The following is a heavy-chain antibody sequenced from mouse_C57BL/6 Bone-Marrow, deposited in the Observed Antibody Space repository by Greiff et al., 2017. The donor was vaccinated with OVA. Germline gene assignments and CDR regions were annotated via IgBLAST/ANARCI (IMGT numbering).Heavy chain of an antibody. CDR3: ARDTTVPAWFAY. D-gene: IGHD1-1*01. V-gene: IGHV1-75*01. CDR2: IFPGRGST. Sequence: VQLQQSGPELVKPGASVKISCKASGYTFTDSYINWVKQRPGQGLEWIGWIFPGRGSTYYNEKFKGKATLTVNQSSSTAYMLLSSLTSEDSAVYFCARDTTVPAWFAYWGQGTLVTVSA. J-gene: IGHJ3*01. CDR1: GYTFTDSY.